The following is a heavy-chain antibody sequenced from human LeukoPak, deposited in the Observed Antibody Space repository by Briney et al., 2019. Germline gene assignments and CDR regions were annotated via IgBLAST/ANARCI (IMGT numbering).Heavy chain of an antibody. V-gene: IGHV3-53*01. CDR3: SREGWEELGHYFDY. CDR2: IHSDGST. D-gene: IGHD1-26*01. J-gene: IGHJ4*02. Sequence: GGSLRLSCAASGFPVSANYMTWVRQAPQRGLEWVSTIHSDGSTYYVDSVKGRFIVSRDISQNTVYLEMNSLRAEDAAVYYCSREGWEELGHYFDYWGQGTVVTVSS. CDR1: GFPVSANY.